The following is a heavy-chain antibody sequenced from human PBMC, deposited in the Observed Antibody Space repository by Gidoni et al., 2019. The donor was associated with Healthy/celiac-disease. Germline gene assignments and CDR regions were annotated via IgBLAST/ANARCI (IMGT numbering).Heavy chain of an antibody. V-gene: IGHV3-49*05. J-gene: IGHJ4*02. CDR1: EFTFGDYA. CDR3: TRDCHAHGSSCSDY. Sequence: EVQLVDSGGGLVKPGRSLRLSCTASEFTFGDYAMSWFRQAPGKGLEWVGFIRSKADGGTTEYAAYVKGRFTISRDDSKSSAYLQMNSLKTEDTAVYYCTRDCHAHGSSCSDYWGQGTLVTVSS. CDR2: IRSKADGGTT. D-gene: IGHD6-13*01.